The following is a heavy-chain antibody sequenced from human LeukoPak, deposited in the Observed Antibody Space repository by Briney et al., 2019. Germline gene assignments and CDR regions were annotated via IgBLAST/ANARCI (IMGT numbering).Heavy chain of an antibody. J-gene: IGHJ4*02. Sequence: ASVKVSCKASGYTFTDYYIHWVLQAPGKGLEWMGRVDPEDGESAYADRFQGRLIITADTSTETVYMELSRLRSEDTAMYYCTAGGVPEDWGQGTLVTVSS. CDR3: TAGGVPED. CDR2: VDPEDGES. D-gene: IGHD3-10*01. V-gene: IGHV1-69-2*01. CDR1: GYTFTDYY.